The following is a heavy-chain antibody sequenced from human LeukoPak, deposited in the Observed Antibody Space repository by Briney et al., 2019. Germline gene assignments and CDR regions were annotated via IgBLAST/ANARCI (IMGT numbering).Heavy chain of an antibody. Sequence: GESLKVSCKGSGYRFTNYWIGWVRQMPGKGLERMVIIYPVDSDPNYSPSFQGQVTISADKSISTAYLQWSSLKASDTAMYYCARLGRYDNSGYYYAYWGQGIQVTVSS. CDR1: GYRFTNYW. J-gene: IGHJ4*02. D-gene: IGHD3-22*01. CDR2: IYPVDSDP. CDR3: ARLGRYDNSGYYYAY. V-gene: IGHV5-51*01.